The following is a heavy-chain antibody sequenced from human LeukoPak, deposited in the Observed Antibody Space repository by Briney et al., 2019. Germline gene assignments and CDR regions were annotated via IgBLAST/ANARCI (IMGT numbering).Heavy chain of an antibody. CDR2: IMQDGSEK. D-gene: IGHD5-12*01. V-gene: IGHV3-7*04. CDR1: GFTFSSYW. CDR3: ARGGYLFDP. J-gene: IGHJ5*02. Sequence: GGSLRLSCAASGFTFSSYWMSWVRQAPGKGLEWVANIMQDGSEKNYVDSVRGRFSISRDNAKNSLYLEMNSLRGEDTAVYYCARGGYLFDPWGQGTLVTVSS.